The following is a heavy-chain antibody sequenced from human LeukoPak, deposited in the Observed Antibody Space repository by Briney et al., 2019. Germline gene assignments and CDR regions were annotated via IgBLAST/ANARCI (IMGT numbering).Heavy chain of an antibody. Sequence: SETLSLICTVSGGSISSYYWSWIRQPPGKGLEWIGYIYYSGSTNYNPSLKSRVTISVDTSKNQFSLKLSSVTAADTAVYYCARAPHDYRSPFYIWGQGKMVTVSS. V-gene: IGHV4-59*01. J-gene: IGHJ3*02. CDR2: IYYSGST. CDR1: GGSISSYY. D-gene: IGHD4-11*01. CDR3: ARAPHDYRSPFYI.